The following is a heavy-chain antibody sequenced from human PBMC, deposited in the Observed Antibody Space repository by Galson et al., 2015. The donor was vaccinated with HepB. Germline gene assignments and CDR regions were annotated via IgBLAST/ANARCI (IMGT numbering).Heavy chain of an antibody. Sequence: SLRLSCAASGFAFSNYAMSWVRQAPGKGLEWVSAISGSGNITFYADSVKGRFTFSRDNSKNTLYLQMKSLRAEDTAIYYCAKDNVGATGGAFDYWGQGTLVTVSS. D-gene: IGHD1-26*01. CDR1: GFAFSNYA. J-gene: IGHJ4*02. CDR2: ISGSGNIT. V-gene: IGHV3-23*01. CDR3: AKDNVGATGGAFDY.